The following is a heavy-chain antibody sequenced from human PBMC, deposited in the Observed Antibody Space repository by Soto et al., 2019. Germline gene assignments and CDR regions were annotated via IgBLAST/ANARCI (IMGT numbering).Heavy chain of an antibody. CDR1: GFSFSDNY. CDR2: ISTSGSSK. CDR3: AREPGIWAPSRKFFLDY. D-gene: IGHD2-2*01. J-gene: IGHJ4*02. V-gene: IGHV3-11*01. Sequence: PGGSLRLSCAASGFSFSDNYMGWIRQAPGKGLEWVSDISTSGSSKYYADSVKGRFTISRDNAKNSLYLQMNNLRAEDTAIYYCAREPGIWAPSRKFFLDYWDQGTLVTVSS.